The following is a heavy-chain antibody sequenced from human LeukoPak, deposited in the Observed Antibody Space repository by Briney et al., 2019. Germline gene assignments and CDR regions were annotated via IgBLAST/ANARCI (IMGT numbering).Heavy chain of an antibody. CDR1: GGSFSGYQ. CDR3: ASRDSSGYWFDY. V-gene: IGHV4-34*01. D-gene: IGHD3-22*01. CDR2: INHSGST. Sequence: SETLSLTCAVHGGSFSGYQWSWIRQPPGKGLEWIGEINHSGSTNYNPSLKSRVTISVDTSKNQFSLKLSSVTAADTAVYYCASRDSSGYWFDYWGQGTLVTVSS. J-gene: IGHJ4*02.